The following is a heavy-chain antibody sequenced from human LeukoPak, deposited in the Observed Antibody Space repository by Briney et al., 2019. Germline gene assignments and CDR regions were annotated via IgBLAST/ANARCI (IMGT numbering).Heavy chain of an antibody. J-gene: IGHJ4*02. Sequence: GASVKVSCKASGYTFTGYYMHWVRQAPGQGLEWMGWINPNSGGTNYAQKFQGGVTMTRDTSISTAYMELSRLRSDDTAVYYCANLPGYCSSTSCQSVDYWGQGTLVTVSS. CDR3: ANLPGYCSSTSCQSVDY. CDR2: INPNSGGT. V-gene: IGHV1-2*02. D-gene: IGHD2-2*01. CDR1: GYTFTGYY.